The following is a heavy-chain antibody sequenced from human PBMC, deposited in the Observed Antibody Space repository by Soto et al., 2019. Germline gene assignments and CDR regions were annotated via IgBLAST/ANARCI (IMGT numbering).Heavy chain of an antibody. V-gene: IGHV3-7*01. CDR3: AREAY. Sequence: GGSLRLSCAASGFTFSNYWMSWVRQAPGKGPEWVANIKYDGSEKYYVDSVKGRFTISRDSAKNSLFLQMNSLRAEDTAVYYCAREAYWGQGTLVTVSS. CDR1: GFTFSNYW. CDR2: IKYDGSEK. J-gene: IGHJ4*02.